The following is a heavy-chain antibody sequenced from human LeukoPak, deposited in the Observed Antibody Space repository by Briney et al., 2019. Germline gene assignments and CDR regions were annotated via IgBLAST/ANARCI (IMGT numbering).Heavy chain of an antibody. CDR1: GFTFTNYA. J-gene: IGHJ4*02. Sequence: GGSLRLSCAASGFTFTNYAMSWVRQAPGKGLEWVSTITSSGGSTYYADSVKGRFTISRDNSKDTLYLQMNSLRAEDTAVYYCARSPPDTAMVLDYWGQGTLVTVSS. CDR2: ITSSGGST. CDR3: ARSPPDTAMVLDY. D-gene: IGHD5-18*01. V-gene: IGHV3-23*01.